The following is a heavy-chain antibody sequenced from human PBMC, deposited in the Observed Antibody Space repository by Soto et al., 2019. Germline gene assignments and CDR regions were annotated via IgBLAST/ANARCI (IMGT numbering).Heavy chain of an antibody. CDR1: GFSLNTRGVG. J-gene: IGHJ4*02. D-gene: IGHD6-19*01. CDR3: AYRRFVLGSGWNFAF. V-gene: IGHV2-5*02. Sequence: QITLKESGPTLVIPTQTLTLTCTFSGFSLNTRGVGVGWIRQPPGKALEWVALIHWDDEKRYSPSLSNTLTINKDTSKNQVVLIMTNMDPVDTATYYCAYRRFVLGSGWNFAFWGQGILVTVSS. CDR2: IHWDDEK.